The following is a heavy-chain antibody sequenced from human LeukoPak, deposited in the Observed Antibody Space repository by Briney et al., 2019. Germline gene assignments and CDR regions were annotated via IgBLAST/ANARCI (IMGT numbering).Heavy chain of an antibody. CDR1: GFTFSSYG. V-gene: IGHV3-30*18. CDR3: AKDLRDGYNSDYYGMDV. J-gene: IGHJ6*02. Sequence: GGSLRLSCAASGFTFSSYGMHWVRQAPGKGLEWVAVISYDGSNKYYADSVKGRFTISRDNSKNTLYLQMNSLRAEDTAVYYCAKDLRDGYNSDYYGMDVWGQGTTVTVSS. CDR2: ISYDGSNK. D-gene: IGHD5-24*01.